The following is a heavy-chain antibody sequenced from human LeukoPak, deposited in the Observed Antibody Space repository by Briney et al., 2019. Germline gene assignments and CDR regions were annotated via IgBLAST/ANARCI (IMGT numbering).Heavy chain of an antibody. J-gene: IGHJ6*03. CDR1: GGTFSSYA. Sequence: GASVKVSCKASGGTFSSYAISWVRQAPGQGLEWMGGIIPIFGTANYAQKFQGRVTITADESTSTAYMELSSLRSEDTAVYYCARGPIDSSSWYYYYYYMDVWGKGTTVTISS. CDR3: ARGPIDSSSWYYYYYYMDV. D-gene: IGHD6-13*01. CDR2: IIPIFGTA. V-gene: IGHV1-69*13.